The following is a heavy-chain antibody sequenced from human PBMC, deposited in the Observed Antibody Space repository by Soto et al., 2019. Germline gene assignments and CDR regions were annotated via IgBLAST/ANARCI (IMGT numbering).Heavy chain of an antibody. D-gene: IGHD3-9*01. Sequence: PGGSLRLSCAASGFTVSSNYMSWVRQAPGKGLELVSVIYSGGSTYYADSVKGRFTISRDNSKNTLYLQMNSLRAEDTAVYYCARDFPLARPPGYEPYFDYWGQGTLVTVSS. CDR1: GFTVSSNY. CDR3: ARDFPLARPPGYEPYFDY. CDR2: IYSGGST. J-gene: IGHJ4*02. V-gene: IGHV3-66*01.